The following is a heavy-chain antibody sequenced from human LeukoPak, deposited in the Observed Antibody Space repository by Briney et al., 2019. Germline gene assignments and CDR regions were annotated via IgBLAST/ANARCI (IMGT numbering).Heavy chain of an antibody. V-gene: IGHV2-5*02. D-gene: IGHD4-17*01. CDR2: SCWDDDK. Sequence: SGPTLIHPSRPLTLTCTFSGCSRRTGGGGVGWIRQPPGKALEWLALSCWDDDKRYSQYLKSRLTITKDTSKNPVVLTMTNMDPVDTATYYCAHRLGDHSVTTSYFDYWGQGTLVTVSS. CDR3: AHRLGDHSVTTSYFDY. J-gene: IGHJ4*02. CDR1: GCSRRTGGGG.